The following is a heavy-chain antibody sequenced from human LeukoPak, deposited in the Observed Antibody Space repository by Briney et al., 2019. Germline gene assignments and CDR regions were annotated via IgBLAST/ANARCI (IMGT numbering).Heavy chain of an antibody. V-gene: IGHV4-34*01. CDR2: INHSGNI. D-gene: IGHD3-10*01. J-gene: IGHJ4*02. Sequence: SETLSLTCVVYNGSFSDYYWSWIRQPPGKELEWIGEINHSGNINYNPSLKSRVTISVDTSKNQFSLKLSSVTAADTAVYYYASAPGSIGILIGEPPPYYFDYWGQGTLVTVSS. CDR3: ASAPGSIGILIGEPPPYYFDY. CDR1: NGSFSDYY.